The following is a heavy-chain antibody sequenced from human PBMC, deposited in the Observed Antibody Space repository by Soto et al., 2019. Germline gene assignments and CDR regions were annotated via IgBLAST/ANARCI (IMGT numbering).Heavy chain of an antibody. CDR1: GFTVSSNY. CDR3: ATGLSYSSGWYYFDY. J-gene: IGHJ4*02. Sequence: GGSLRLSCAASGFTVSSNYMSWVRQAPGKGLEWVSVIYSGGNTYYADSVKGRFTISRDNSKNTLYLQMNSLRAEDTAVYYCATGLSYSSGWYYFDYWGQGTLVTVSS. D-gene: IGHD6-19*01. V-gene: IGHV3-53*01. CDR2: IYSGGNT.